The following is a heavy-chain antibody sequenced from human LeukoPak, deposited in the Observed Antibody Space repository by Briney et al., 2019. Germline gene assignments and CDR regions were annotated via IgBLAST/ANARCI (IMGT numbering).Heavy chain of an antibody. J-gene: IGHJ4*02. V-gene: IGHV3-23*01. CDR1: GFTFSSHT. CDR2: ISGSGGTT. CDR3: AKGYN. Sequence: PGGSLRLSCAVSGFTFSSHTMNWVRQAPGKGLECVSSISGSGGTTYYADSLKGRFTISRDNSKNTPYLQMNSLRAEDTAVYYCAKGYNWGQGTLVTVSS. D-gene: IGHD1-14*01.